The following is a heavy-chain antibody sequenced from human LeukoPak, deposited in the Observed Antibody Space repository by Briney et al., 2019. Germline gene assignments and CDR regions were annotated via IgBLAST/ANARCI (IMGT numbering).Heavy chain of an antibody. D-gene: IGHD3-16*01. J-gene: IGHJ4*02. V-gene: IGHV5-51*01. CDR3: TRLTDGYYDYVWGSWDY. CDR1: GSRFTNYW. Sequence: GASLKISCKGSGSRFTNYWIGWVRQMPGKGLEWMGITYPGNSYTRYSPSFQGQVTISADRSISTAYLQWSSLRASDTAMYYCTRLTDGYYDYVWGSWDYWGQGTLVTVSS. CDR2: TYPGNSYT.